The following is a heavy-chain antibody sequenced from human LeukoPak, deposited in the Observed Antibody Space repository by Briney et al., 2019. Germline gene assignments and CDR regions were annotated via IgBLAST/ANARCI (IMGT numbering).Heavy chain of an antibody. D-gene: IGHD4-17*01. V-gene: IGHV3-30-3*01. CDR1: GFTFSKYA. J-gene: IGHJ4*02. CDR2: IAYDGSHK. Sequence: PGGSLRLSCAASGFTFSKYAFHWVRQAPGKGLEWVAIIAYDGSHKYYADSVKGRFSISRDNSNNTVLLQMNSLRPADTAVYYCARDEHGDLPFDYWGQGTLVTVSS. CDR3: ARDEHGDLPFDY.